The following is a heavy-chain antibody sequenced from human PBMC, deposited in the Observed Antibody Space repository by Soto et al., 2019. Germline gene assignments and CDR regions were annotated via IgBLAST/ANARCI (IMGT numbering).Heavy chain of an antibody. CDR1: GYSFARSW. J-gene: IGHJ6*02. CDR3: ARQSAMVATPSGVLGSADYHYCYMAF. D-gene: IGHD5-18*01. Sequence: GESLKISCKGSGYSFARSWIDWVRQMPDKGLEWLGTIYPGDSDTKYSPSFQGRVTISADKSITTAYLQSSSLRASDTAIYYCARQSAMVATPSGVLGSADYHYCYMAFWGQGTTVTVS. CDR2: IYPGDSDT. V-gene: IGHV5-51*01.